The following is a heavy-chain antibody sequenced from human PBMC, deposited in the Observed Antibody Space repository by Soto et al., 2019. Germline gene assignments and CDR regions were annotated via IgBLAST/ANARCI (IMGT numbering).Heavy chain of an antibody. CDR3: ARNFDY. Sequence: EVQLVESGGGLVQPGGSLRLSCATSGFTFSSYWMYWVRQAPGKGLVWVSRINSDGSNRGYADSVKGRFTISRDNAKITLYLEMNSLRAEDTAVYYCARNFDYWGQGILVTVSS. CDR2: INSDGSNR. CDR1: GFTFSSYW. V-gene: IGHV3-74*01. J-gene: IGHJ4*02.